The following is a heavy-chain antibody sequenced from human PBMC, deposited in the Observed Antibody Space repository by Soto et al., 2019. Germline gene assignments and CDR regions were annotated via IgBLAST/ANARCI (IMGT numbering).Heavy chain of an antibody. D-gene: IGHD6-19*01. CDR1: GGSISSGHW. CDR3: ARHIAVAGTRGFDY. CDR2: IFQSGTT. Sequence: QVELQESGPGLLKTSGALSLTCAVSGGSISSGHWWRWVRQPPGEGLEWMGEIFQSGTTNYNPSVESRVIISMNKSKNQIPLEVISVTAADTAVYICARHIAVAGTRGFDYWGQGTLVTVSS. J-gene: IGHJ4*02. V-gene: IGHV4-4*02.